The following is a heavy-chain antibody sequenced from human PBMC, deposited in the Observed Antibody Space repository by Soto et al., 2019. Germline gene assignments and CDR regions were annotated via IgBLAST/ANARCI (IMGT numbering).Heavy chain of an antibody. CDR3: AKVTVRGVIITYYFDY. J-gene: IGHJ4*02. Sequence: EVQLLESGGGLVQPGGSLRLSCAASGFTFSSYAMSWLRQAPGKGLEWVSAISGSGGSTYYADSVKGRFTISRDNSKNTLYLQMNSLRAEDTAVYYCAKVTVRGVIITYYFDYWGQGTLVTVSS. V-gene: IGHV3-23*01. D-gene: IGHD3-10*01. CDR1: GFTFSSYA. CDR2: ISGSGGST.